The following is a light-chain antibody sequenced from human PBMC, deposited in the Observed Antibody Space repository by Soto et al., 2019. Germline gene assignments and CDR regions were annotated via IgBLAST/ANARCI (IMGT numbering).Light chain of an antibody. V-gene: IGKV1-39*01. CDR3: QQSYSTLGIT. Sequence: DIQMTQSPSSLSASLGDSVTTTFRERQIISSYLNWYQQKPGKAPKLLIYAASSLQSGVPSRFSGSGSGTDFTLTISSLQPEDFATYYCQQSYSTLGITFGQGTRLEIK. CDR2: AAS. J-gene: IGKJ5*01. CDR1: QIISSY.